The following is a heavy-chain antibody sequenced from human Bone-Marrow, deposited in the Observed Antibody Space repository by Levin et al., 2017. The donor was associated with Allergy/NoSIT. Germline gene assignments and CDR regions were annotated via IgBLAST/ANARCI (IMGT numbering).Heavy chain of an antibody. V-gene: IGHV3-11*01. CDR3: ARRDGAYAFDI. J-gene: IGHJ3*02. Sequence: PGESLKISCAASGFTFSDYYMSWIRQAPGKGLEWVSYISSSGSTIYYADSVKGRFTISRDNAKNSLYLQMNSLRAEDTAVYYCARRDGAYAFDIWGQGTMVTVSS. D-gene: IGHD3-16*01. CDR2: ISSSGSTI. CDR1: GFTFSDYY.